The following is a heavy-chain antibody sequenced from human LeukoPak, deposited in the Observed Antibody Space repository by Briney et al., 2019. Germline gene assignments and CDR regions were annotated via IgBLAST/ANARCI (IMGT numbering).Heavy chain of an antibody. CDR1: GLTFSSYA. CDR3: AKVRLLWFGELLSRGLDAFDI. D-gene: IGHD3-10*01. V-gene: IGHV3-23*01. J-gene: IGHJ3*02. CDR2: ISGSGGST. Sequence: GGSLRLSCAASGLTFSSYAMSWVRQAPGKGLEWVSAISGSGGSTYYADSVKGRFTISRDNSKNTLYLQINSLRAEDTAAYYCAKVRLLWFGELLSRGLDAFDIWGQGTIVTVSS.